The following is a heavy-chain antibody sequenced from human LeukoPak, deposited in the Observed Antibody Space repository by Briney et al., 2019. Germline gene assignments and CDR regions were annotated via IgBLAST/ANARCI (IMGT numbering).Heavy chain of an antibody. CDR2: ISTASGNI. D-gene: IGHD3-22*01. J-gene: IGHJ4*01. V-gene: IGHV3-48*04. CDR3: VREHYYDTRGYYYIPLDY. CDR1: GFTFGTFG. Sequence: PGRSQRLSCAASGFTFGTFGMNWVRQAPGKGLEWISYISTASGNINYADSVKGRFTISRDNAKNSLYLQMNSLRVEDTAVYYCVREHYYDTRGYYYIPLDYWGHGTLVTVSS.